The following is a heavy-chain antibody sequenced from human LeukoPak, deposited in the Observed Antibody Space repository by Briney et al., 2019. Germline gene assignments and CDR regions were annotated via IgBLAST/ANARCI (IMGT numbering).Heavy chain of an antibody. V-gene: IGHV4-59*08. Sequence: SETLSLTCTVSGGSISSYYWIWIRQPPGKGLEWIGYIYYSGSTNYNPSLKSRVTISVDTSKNQFSLKLSSVTAADTAVYYCARRPYSSGWYGDFDYWGQGTLVTVSS. D-gene: IGHD6-19*01. J-gene: IGHJ4*02. CDR1: GGSISSYY. CDR2: IYYSGST. CDR3: ARRPYSSGWYGDFDY.